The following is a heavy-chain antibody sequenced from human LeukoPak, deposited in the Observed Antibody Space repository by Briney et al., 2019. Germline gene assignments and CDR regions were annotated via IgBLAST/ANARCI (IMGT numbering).Heavy chain of an antibody. CDR3: ATCYDSSGYPGRWFDP. CDR2: FDPEDGET. CDR1: GYTLTELS. V-gene: IGHV1-24*01. D-gene: IGHD3-22*01. Sequence: ASVKVSCKVSGYTLTELSMHWVRQAPGKGLEWMGGFDPEDGETIYAQKFQGRVTMTEDTSTDTAYMELGSLRSEDTAVYYCATCYDSSGYPGRWFDPWGQGTLVTVSS. J-gene: IGHJ5*02.